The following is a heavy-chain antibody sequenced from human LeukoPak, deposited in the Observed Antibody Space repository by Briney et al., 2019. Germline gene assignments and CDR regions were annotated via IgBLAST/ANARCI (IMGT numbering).Heavy chain of an antibody. CDR1: GYSISSGYY. CDR2: IYHSGST. V-gene: IGHV4-38-2*02. CDR3: ARERYSSGWYEDVLDY. Sequence: PSETLSLTCTVSGYSISSGYYWGWIRQPPGKGLEWIGSIYHSGSTYYNPSLKSRVTISVDTSKNQFSLKLSSVTAADTAVYYCARERYSSGWYEDVLDYWGQGTLVTVSS. J-gene: IGHJ4*02. D-gene: IGHD6-19*01.